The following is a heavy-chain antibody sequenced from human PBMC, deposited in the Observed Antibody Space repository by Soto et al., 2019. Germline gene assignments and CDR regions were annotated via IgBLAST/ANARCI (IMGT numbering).Heavy chain of an antibody. CDR1: GFTFSVYA. J-gene: IGHJ4*02. V-gene: IGHV3-23*01. Sequence: GSLRLSCAASGFTFSVYAMSWVRQPPGKGLEWVSTISGSGGSTYYADSVKGRFTISRDNSKNTLYLQMNSLRAEDTAVYYCAKPLTTGYYFPFHYWGQGTLVTVS. D-gene: IGHD3-9*01. CDR3: AKPLTTGYYFPFHY. CDR2: ISGSGGST.